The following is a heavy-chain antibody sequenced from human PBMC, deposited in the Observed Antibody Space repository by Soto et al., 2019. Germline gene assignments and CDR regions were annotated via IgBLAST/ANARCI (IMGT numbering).Heavy chain of an antibody. CDR3: ARDENSDIDY. J-gene: IGHJ4*02. CDR1: GYRFNRYG. Sequence: GASVKVSCKASGYRFNRYGITWVRQAPGQGLEWVGWISLYAGRTNYAQKFQGRVTLTTDTSTSTAYMELRSLMSDDTAVYYCARDENSDIDYWGQGTLVTVSS. D-gene: IGHD3-9*01. CDR2: ISLYAGRT. V-gene: IGHV1-18*01.